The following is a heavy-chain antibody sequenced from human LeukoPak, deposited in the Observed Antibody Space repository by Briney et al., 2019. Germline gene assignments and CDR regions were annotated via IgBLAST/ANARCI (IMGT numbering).Heavy chain of an antibody. V-gene: IGHV1-69*13. CDR1: GGTFISYA. Sequence: SVKVSCKASGGTFISYAISWVRQAPGQGLEWMGGIIPIFGTANYAQKFQGRVTITADESTSTAYMELSSLRSEDTAVYYCARARATIVSDAFDIWGQGTMVTVSS. CDR3: ARARATIVSDAFDI. J-gene: IGHJ3*02. D-gene: IGHD1-26*01. CDR2: IIPIFGTA.